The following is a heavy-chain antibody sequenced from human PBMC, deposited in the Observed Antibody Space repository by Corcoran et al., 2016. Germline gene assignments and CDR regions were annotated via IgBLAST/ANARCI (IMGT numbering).Heavy chain of an antibody. J-gene: IGHJ4*02. Sequence: EVQLVESGGGLVKPGGSLRLSCAASGFTFSNAWMSWVRQAPGKGLEWVGRMKSKTDGGTTDYAAPVKGGFTISRDDSKNTLYLQMNSLKDEETAVYYCTTDSLNWNDAFDYGGQGTVVTVSS. V-gene: IGHV3-15*01. D-gene: IGHD1-1*01. CDR3: TTDSLNWNDAFDY. CDR1: GFTFSNAW. CDR2: MKSKTDGGTT.